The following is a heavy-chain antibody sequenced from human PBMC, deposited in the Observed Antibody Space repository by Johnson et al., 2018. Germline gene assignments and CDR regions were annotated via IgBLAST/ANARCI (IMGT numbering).Heavy chain of an antibody. CDR2: IWYDGSNK. CDR3: AKSPYSYETPAYYIDV. D-gene: IGHD5-18*01. Sequence: QVQLVQSGGGVVQPGRSLRLSCAASGFTFSSYGMHWVRQAPGKGLEWVAVIWYDGSNKNYADSVKGRFTISRDNSKNTLYLQMNSLGAEDMAVYYCAKSPYSYETPAYYIDVWGKGTTVTVSS. CDR1: GFTFSSYG. J-gene: IGHJ6*03. V-gene: IGHV3-33*06.